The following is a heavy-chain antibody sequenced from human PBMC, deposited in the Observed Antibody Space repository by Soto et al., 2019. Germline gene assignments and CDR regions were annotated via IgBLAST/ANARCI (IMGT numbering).Heavy chain of an antibody. CDR2: ISWNSGSI. Sequence: EVQLVESGGGLVQPGRSRRLSCAASGFTFDDYAMHWVRQAPGKGLEWVSGISWNSGSIGYADSVRGRFTISRDNAKNXXYLQMNSLRAEDTALYYCARDMDRGDGYYYYGMDVWGQGTTITVSS. J-gene: IGHJ6*02. CDR1: GFTFDDYA. CDR3: ARDMDRGDGYYYYGMDV. D-gene: IGHD3-10*01. V-gene: IGHV3-9*01.